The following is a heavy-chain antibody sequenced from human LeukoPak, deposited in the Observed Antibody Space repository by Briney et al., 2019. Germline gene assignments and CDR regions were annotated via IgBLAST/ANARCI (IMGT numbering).Heavy chain of an antibody. J-gene: IGHJ3*02. D-gene: IGHD2-21*01. Sequence: SQTLSLTCAISGDSVSSNSAAWNCIRQSPSRGLEWLGRTYYRSKWYNDYAVSVKSRITINPDTSENQFSLQLDSVTPEDTAVYYCCHSLSGRTGAFDIWGRGTVVTVSS. CDR3: CHSLSGRTGAFDI. V-gene: IGHV6-1*01. CDR2: TYYRSKWYN. CDR1: GDSVSSNSAA.